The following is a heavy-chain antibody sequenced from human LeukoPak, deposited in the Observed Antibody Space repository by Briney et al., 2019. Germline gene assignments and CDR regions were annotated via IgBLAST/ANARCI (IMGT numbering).Heavy chain of an antibody. V-gene: IGHV1-18*01. D-gene: IGHD3-3*01. CDR3: ASRSYYDFWSGYYTPTDV. CDR2: ISAYNGNT. Sequence: WASVTVSCKASGYTFTSYGISWVRQAPGQGLEWMGWISAYNGNTNYAQKLQGRVTMTTDTSTSTAYMELRSLRSDDTAVYYCASRSYYDFWSGYYTPTDVWGKGTTVTVSS. CDR1: GYTFTSYG. J-gene: IGHJ6*04.